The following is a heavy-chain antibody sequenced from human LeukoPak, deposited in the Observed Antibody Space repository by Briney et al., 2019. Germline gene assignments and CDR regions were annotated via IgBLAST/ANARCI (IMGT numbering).Heavy chain of an antibody. V-gene: IGHV1-69*04. J-gene: IGHJ5*02. CDR3: ASGEGWFDP. D-gene: IGHD4-17*01. Sequence: GSSVKVSCKASGGTFSSYAISWVRQAPGQGLEWMGRIVPILGIANYAQKFQGRVTITADKSTSTAYMELSSLRSEDTAVYYCASGEGWFDPWGQGTLVTVSS. CDR1: GGTFSSYA. CDR2: IVPILGIA.